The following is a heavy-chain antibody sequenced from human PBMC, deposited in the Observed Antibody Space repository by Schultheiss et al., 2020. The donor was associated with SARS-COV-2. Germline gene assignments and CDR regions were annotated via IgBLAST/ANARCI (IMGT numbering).Heavy chain of an antibody. J-gene: IGHJ3*02. Sequence: SETLSLTCTVSGGSISSGGYYWSWIRQPPGKGLEWIGYIYYSGSTNYNPSLKSRVTMSVDTSKNQFSLKLSSVTAADTAVYYCARAHSDPGSGYYPADAFDIWGQGTMVTVSS. V-gene: IGHV4-61*08. CDR3: ARAHSDPGSGYYPADAFDI. CDR1: GGSISSGGYY. D-gene: IGHD3-22*01. CDR2: IYYSGST.